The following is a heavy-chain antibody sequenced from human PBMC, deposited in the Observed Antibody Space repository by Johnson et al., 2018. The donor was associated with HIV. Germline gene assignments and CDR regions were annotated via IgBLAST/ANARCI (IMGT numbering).Heavy chain of an antibody. CDR1: GFTFSNAW. CDR2: IQSKTNSYAT. J-gene: IGHJ3*02. Sequence: VQLVESGGGLVKPGGSLRLSCAASGFTFSNAWMSWLRQAPGKGLEWLGRIQSKTNSYATTYTASVNGRFTISRDDSENTAYLQMNSLTIEDTAVYYCTRQNWAFDIWGQGTMVTVSS. CDR3: TRQNWAFDI. V-gene: IGHV3-73*01.